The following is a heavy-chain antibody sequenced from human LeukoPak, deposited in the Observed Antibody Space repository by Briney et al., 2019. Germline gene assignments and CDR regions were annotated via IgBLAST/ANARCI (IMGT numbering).Heavy chain of an antibody. V-gene: IGHV3-53*01. Sequence: GGSLRLSCAASGFTVSSNYMSWVRQAPGKGLEWVSVIYSGGSTYYAASVKGRFTISRDNSKNTLYLQMNSLRAEDTAVYYCARGNGGSSLYYYYYMDVWGKGTTVTVSS. CDR2: IYSGGST. J-gene: IGHJ6*03. CDR1: GFTVSSNY. D-gene: IGHD1-26*01. CDR3: ARGNGGSSLYYYYYMDV.